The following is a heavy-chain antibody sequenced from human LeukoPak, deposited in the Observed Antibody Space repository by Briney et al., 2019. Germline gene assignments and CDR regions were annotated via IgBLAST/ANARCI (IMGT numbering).Heavy chain of an antibody. D-gene: IGHD5-24*01. J-gene: IGHJ4*02. Sequence: ASVKVSCKASGYTXSSYYMYWVRQAPGQGLEWMGIINPSGTTGYAQKFQGRVTMTGDTSTSTVYMELSSLRSEDTAMYYCARGGYNPHFDYWGQGTLVTVSS. CDR3: ARGGYNPHFDY. V-gene: IGHV1-46*01. CDR2: INPSGTT. CDR1: GYTXSSYY.